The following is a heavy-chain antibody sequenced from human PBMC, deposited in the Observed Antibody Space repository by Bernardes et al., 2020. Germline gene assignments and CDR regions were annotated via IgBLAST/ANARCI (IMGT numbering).Heavy chain of an antibody. CDR1: GFTFSSYA. CDR2: ISGSGGST. D-gene: IGHD2-15*01. V-gene: IGHV3-23*01. Sequence: GGSLRLSCAASGFTFSSYAMSWVRQAPGKGLEWVSAISGSGGSTYYADSVKGRFTISRDNSKNTLYLQMNSLRAEDTAVYYCANGYCSGGSCYIFDYWGQGTLVTVSS. J-gene: IGHJ4*02. CDR3: ANGYCSGGSCYIFDY.